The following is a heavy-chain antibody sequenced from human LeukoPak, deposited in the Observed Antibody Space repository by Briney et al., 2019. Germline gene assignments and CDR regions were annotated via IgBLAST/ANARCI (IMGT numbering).Heavy chain of an antibody. V-gene: IGHV4-39*07. Sequence: SETLSLTCTVSGDSISSSSSYWGWIRQPPGEGLEWIGSIYYSGSTYYNPSLKSRVTISVDTSKNQFSLKLSSVTAADTAVYYCARAEGPYWYFDLWGRGTLVTVSS. J-gene: IGHJ2*01. CDR3: ARAEGPYWYFDL. CDR2: IYYSGST. CDR1: GDSISSSSSY.